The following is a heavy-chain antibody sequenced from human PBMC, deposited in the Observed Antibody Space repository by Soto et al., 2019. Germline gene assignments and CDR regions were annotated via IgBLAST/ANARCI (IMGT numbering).Heavy chain of an antibody. CDR2: IIPIFGTA. CDR3: ARDSGMWELLRTDAFAI. J-gene: IGHJ3*02. CDR1: GGTFSSYA. Sequence: QVQLVQSGAEVKKPGSSVKVSCKASGGTFSSYAISWVRQAPGQGLEWMGGIIPIFGTANYAQKFQGRVTITADKSTSTAYMELSSLRSEDTAVYYCARDSGMWELLRTDAFAIWGQGTMVTVSS. V-gene: IGHV1-69*06. D-gene: IGHD1-26*01.